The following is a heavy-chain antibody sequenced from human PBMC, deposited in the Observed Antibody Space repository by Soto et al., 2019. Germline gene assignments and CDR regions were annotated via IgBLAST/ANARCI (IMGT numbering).Heavy chain of an antibody. Sequence: SETLSLTCTVSGGSISSYYWSWIRQPPGKGLEWIGYIYYSGSTNYNPSLKSRVTISVDTSKNQFSLKLSSVTAADTAVYYCAKVPLIRYFDYWGQGTLVTVSS. V-gene: IGHV4-59*01. D-gene: IGHD3-16*01. CDR2: IYYSGST. CDR3: AKVPLIRYFDY. CDR1: GGSISSYY. J-gene: IGHJ4*02.